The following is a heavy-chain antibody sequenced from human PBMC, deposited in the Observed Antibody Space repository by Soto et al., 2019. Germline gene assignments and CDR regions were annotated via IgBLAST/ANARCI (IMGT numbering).Heavy chain of an antibody. CDR3: VRGGGGGLFEP. V-gene: IGHV3-11*06. CDR2: ISPGSRYP. CDR1: GFTFGDSY. J-gene: IGHJ5*02. D-gene: IGHD2-15*01. Sequence: GWSLRLSCAGSGFTFGDSYMSLIRQAPGKGLEWLSYISPGSRYPAYADSVKGRFTISRDNAKRSLYLQMMSLTAEDTAIYYCVRGGGGGLFEPWGQGTMVTVS.